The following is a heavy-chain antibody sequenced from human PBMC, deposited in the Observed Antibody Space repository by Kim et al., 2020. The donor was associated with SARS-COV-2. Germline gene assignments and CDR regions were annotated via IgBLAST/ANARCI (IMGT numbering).Heavy chain of an antibody. D-gene: IGHD3-22*01. CDR1: GFTFSAYA. V-gene: IGHV3-23*01. CDR2: IRGSDGST. Sequence: GGSLRLSCAASGFTFSAYAMSWVRQAPGKGLEWVSGIRGSDGSTYYADSVKGRFIMSRDYSKKTLHLQINSPRAEDSAVYYCASPIGSSGSAFEHWGQGT. CDR3: ASPIGSSGSAFEH. J-gene: IGHJ1*01.